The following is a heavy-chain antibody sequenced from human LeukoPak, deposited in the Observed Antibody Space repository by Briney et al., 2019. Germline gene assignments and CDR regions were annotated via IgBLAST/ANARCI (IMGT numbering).Heavy chain of an antibody. CDR3: ARQDKYSSNWFDP. D-gene: IGHD6-6*01. CDR1: GGSISSYY. Sequence: SETLSLTCTVSGGSISSYYLSWVRQPPGKGLEWIGDIYYSGSTNYNTSLKSRVTISVDTSKNQLSMKLRSVTAADTAVYYCARQDKYSSNWFDPWGQGTLVTVSS. V-gene: IGHV4-59*08. CDR2: IYYSGST. J-gene: IGHJ5*02.